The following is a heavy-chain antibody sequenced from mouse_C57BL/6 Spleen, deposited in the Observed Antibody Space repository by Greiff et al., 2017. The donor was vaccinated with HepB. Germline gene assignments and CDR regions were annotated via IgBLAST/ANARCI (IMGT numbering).Heavy chain of an antibody. J-gene: IGHJ1*03. CDR1: GFSLTSYG. V-gene: IGHV2-5*01. CDR3: AKMNIGWYFDV. D-gene: IGHD2-14*01. CDR2: IWRGGST. Sequence: VQGVESGPGLVQPSQSLSITCTVSGFSLTSYGVHWVRQSPGKGLEWLGVIWRGGSTDYNAAFMSRLSITKDNSKSQVFFKMNSLQADDTAIYYCAKMNIGWYFDVWGTGTTVTVSS.